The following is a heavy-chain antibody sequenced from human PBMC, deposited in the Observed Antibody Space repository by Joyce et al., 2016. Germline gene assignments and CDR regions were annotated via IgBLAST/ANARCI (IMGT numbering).Heavy chain of an antibody. CDR3: AKEGNGADGCGMDV. CDR1: GFRFSSYA. V-gene: IGHV3-30*18. J-gene: IGHJ6*02. D-gene: IGHD4-17*01. Sequence: QVQVVESGGGVVQPGRSLRLSCATSGFRFSSYAMHWVRQAPGKGLEWVAVISYDGSDRYYADSVKGRFIISRDNSKNTQDLQMNSLRGDDTAVYYCAKEGNGADGCGMDVWGPGTTVIVSS. CDR2: ISYDGSDR.